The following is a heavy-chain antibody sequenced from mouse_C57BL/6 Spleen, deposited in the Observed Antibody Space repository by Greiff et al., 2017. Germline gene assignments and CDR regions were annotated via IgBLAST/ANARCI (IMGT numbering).Heavy chain of an antibody. CDR2: IDPSDSET. D-gene: IGHD2-5*01. J-gene: IGHJ2*01. V-gene: IGHV1-52*01. CDR3: AREGSNYFYFDY. CDR1: GYTFTSYW. Sequence: QVQLQQSGAELVRPGSSVKLSCKASGYTFTSYWMHWVKQRPIQGLEWIGNIDPSDSETHYNQKFKDKATLTVDKSSSTAYMQLSSLTSEDSAVYDCAREGSNYFYFDYWGQGTTLTVSS.